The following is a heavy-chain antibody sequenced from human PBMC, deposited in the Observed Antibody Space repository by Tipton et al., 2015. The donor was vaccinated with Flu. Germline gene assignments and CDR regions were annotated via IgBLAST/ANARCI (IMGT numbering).Heavy chain of an antibody. D-gene: IGHD2-21*02. V-gene: IGHV4-39*01. CDR1: GDSISSNDYC. Sequence: GLVKPSETLSLTCTVSGDSISSNDYCWGWIRQPPGKGLEWIGSIDHSGSTYYNPSLKSRVTISVDTSKNQFSLKLTSVTAADTALYYCARHPYRDSTADYWGQGALVTVSS. CDR2: IDHSGST. J-gene: IGHJ4*02. CDR3: ARHPYRDSTADY.